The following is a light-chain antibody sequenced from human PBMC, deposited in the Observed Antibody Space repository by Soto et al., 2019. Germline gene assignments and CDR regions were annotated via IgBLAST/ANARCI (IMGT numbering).Light chain of an antibody. CDR2: EGS. Sequence: QSALTQPASVSGSPGQSITISCTGTSSDVGSYNLVSWYQQHPGKAPKLMIYEGSQRPSGVSNRFSGSKSGNTASLTISGLQDEDEADYYCCSYAGSSTFVFGGGTKLTVL. J-gene: IGLJ2*01. CDR1: SSDVGSYNL. V-gene: IGLV2-23*03. CDR3: CSYAGSSTFV.